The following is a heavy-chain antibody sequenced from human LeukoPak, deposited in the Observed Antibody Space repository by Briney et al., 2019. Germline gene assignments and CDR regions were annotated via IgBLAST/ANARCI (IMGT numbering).Heavy chain of an antibody. Sequence: GGSLRLSCAASGFTFSRNSMDWVRQAPGKGVEWVSSISSSSSYIYYADSVKGRFTISRDNAKNSLYLQMNSLRAEDTAVYYCARGGMVTIFGVADYWGQGTLVTVSS. J-gene: IGHJ4*02. V-gene: IGHV3-21*01. CDR2: ISSSSSYI. CDR1: GFTFSRNS. D-gene: IGHD3-3*01. CDR3: ARGGMVTIFGVADY.